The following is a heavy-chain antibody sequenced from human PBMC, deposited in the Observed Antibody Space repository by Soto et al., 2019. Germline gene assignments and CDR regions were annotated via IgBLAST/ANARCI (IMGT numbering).Heavy chain of an antibody. Sequence: QVQLVESGGGVVQPGRSLRLSCAASGFTFSSYGMHWVRQAPGKGLEWVAVISYDESNKYYADSVKGRFTISRDNSKNTLYLQMNSLRAEDTAVYYCATYSSSWYYFDYWGQGTLVTVSS. CDR1: GFTFSSYG. CDR2: ISYDESNK. V-gene: IGHV3-30*03. D-gene: IGHD6-13*01. J-gene: IGHJ4*02. CDR3: ATYSSSWYYFDY.